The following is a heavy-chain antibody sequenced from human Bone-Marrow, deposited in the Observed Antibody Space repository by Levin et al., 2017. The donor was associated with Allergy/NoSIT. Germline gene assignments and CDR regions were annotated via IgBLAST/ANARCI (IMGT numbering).Heavy chain of an antibody. CDR3: ARNHAWYGAGYFDY. Sequence: GESLKISCAASGFTVSSNYMSWVRQAPGKGLEWVSVIYSGGDTYYADSVMGRFTISRDNSKNTLYHQMNSLRAEDTAVYYCARNHAWYGAGYFDYWGQGTLVSVSS. CDR2: IYSGGDT. J-gene: IGHJ4*02. V-gene: IGHV3-66*02. CDR1: GFTVSSNY. D-gene: IGHD3-10*01.